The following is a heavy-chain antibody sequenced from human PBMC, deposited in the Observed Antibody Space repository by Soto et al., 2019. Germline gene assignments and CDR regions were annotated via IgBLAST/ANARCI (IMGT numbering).Heavy chain of an antibody. CDR3: ARDLYSTYPSDAFNV. Sequence: LRLSCLASGFTFSDYNMHWVRQSPGKVLEWVAIIWFDGSKKYYADPVQGRFSISRDNSRDTLSLQMSGLRVEDTGVYFCARDLYSTYPSDAFNVWGRGTSVTVSS. D-gene: IGHD6-13*01. CDR1: GFTFSDYN. J-gene: IGHJ3*01. V-gene: IGHV3-33*01. CDR2: IWFDGSKK.